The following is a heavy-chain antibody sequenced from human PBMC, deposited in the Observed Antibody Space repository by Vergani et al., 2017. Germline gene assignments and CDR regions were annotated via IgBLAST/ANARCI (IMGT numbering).Heavy chain of an antibody. D-gene: IGHD3-10*01. V-gene: IGHV3-64*01. Sequence: EVQLVESGGGLVQPGGSLRLSCAASGFTFSSYAMHWVRQAPGKGLEYVSAISSNGGSTYDANSVKGRFTISRDNSKNTLYLQMGSLRAEDMAVYYCAGDRGSGYYGSGSASFDYWGQGTLVTVSS. CDR2: ISSNGGST. CDR3: AGDRGSGYYGSGSASFDY. J-gene: IGHJ4*02. CDR1: GFTFSSYA.